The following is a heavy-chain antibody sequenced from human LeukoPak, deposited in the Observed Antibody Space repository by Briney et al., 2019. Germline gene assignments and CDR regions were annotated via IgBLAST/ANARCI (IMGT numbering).Heavy chain of an antibody. J-gene: IGHJ4*02. CDR3: TTLGYHLDS. CDR2: FAGSDTTK. D-gene: IGHD3-22*01. Sequence: GGSLRLSCAASGFDLRAYEMNWVRQAPGKGLEWVAYFAGSDTTKYYADSVKGRFTISRDNAKNSLYLQMNSLRAEDTALYYCTTLGYHLDSWGQGTLVTVSS. V-gene: IGHV3-48*03. CDR1: GFDLRAYE.